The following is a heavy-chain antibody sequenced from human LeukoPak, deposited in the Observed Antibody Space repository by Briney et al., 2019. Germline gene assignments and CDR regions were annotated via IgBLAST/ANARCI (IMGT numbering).Heavy chain of an antibody. Sequence: SETLSLTCSVSGHSITICGYYCAWLRQPPGKGLEWIGSVYYTGSIKYNPSLKARVSISRDMSKNQFSLNVNSVAATDTAVYLCARRDYAAWFDPWGQATLVTVSS. CDR1: GHSITICGYY. D-gene: IGHD3-16*01. V-gene: IGHV4-39*07. CDR3: ARRDYAAWFDP. J-gene: IGHJ5*02. CDR2: VYYTGSI.